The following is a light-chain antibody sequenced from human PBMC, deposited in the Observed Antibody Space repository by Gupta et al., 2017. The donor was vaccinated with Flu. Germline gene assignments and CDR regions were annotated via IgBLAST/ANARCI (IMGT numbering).Light chain of an antibody. CDR2: GAS. CDR1: QSVRSNY. CDR3: HQYSSSPIT. V-gene: IGKV3-20*01. Sequence: EIVLTQSPGTLSLSPGEGATLSCRASQSVRSNYLAWYQQKPGQPPRLLIYGASNRDTGIPDRFSGRGSGTDFTLTISRLEPEDSASYCCHQYSSSPITFGGGTKVEIK. J-gene: IGKJ4*01.